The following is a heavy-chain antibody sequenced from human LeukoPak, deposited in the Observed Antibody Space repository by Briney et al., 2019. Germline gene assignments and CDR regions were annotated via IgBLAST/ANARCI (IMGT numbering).Heavy chain of an antibody. D-gene: IGHD4-17*01. CDR2: ISSSSSYI. J-gene: IGHJ4*02. Sequence: GSLRISCAASGFTFDDYVMSWVRQAPGKGLEWVSSISSSSSYISYADSVKGRFTISRDNANNSLYLQMNSLRAEDTAVYYCARSDYGDYGKYFEYWGQGTVVTVSA. V-gene: IGHV3-21*01. CDR3: ARSDYGDYGKYFEY. CDR1: GFTFDDYV.